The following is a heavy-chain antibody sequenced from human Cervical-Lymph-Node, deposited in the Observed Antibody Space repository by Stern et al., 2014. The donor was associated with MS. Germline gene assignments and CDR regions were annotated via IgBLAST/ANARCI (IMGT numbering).Heavy chain of an antibody. Sequence: VQLVQSGAEVKKPGESLKISCEGSGYHFVSYWIAWVRQMPGKGLEWMGIIYPGDSDTTYSPSFQGLVTISADNSISTAYLQWSSLKASDTAIYYCARSSYRSVSYRGDYGMDVWGQGTTVTVSS. CDR3: ARSSYRSVSYRGDYGMDV. CDR2: IYPGDSDT. J-gene: IGHJ6*02. D-gene: IGHD3-10*01. V-gene: IGHV5-51*03. CDR1: GYHFVSYW.